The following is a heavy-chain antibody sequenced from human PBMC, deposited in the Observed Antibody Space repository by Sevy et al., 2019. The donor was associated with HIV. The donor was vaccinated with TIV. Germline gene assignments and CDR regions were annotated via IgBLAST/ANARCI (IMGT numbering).Heavy chain of an antibody. D-gene: IGHD2-15*01. Sequence: ASVKVSCKASGYTFTGYYMHWVRQAPGQGLEWMGRINPKSGGTNYAQKFQGRVTMTRDTSISTAYMELSRLRSDDTAVYDCARGYCSGGSCYSRDWIDPWGQGTLVTVSS. J-gene: IGHJ5*02. CDR1: GYTFTGYY. CDR3: ARGYCSGGSCYSRDWIDP. V-gene: IGHV1-2*06. CDR2: INPKSGGT.